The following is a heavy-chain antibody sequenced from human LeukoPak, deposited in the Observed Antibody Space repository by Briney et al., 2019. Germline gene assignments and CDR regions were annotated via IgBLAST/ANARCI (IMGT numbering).Heavy chain of an antibody. D-gene: IGHD3-10*02. Sequence: PGRSLRLSCAASGFTFDDYAMHWVRQAPGKGLEWVSGISWNSGSIGYADSVKGRFTISRDNAKNSLYLQMNSLRAEDTAVYYCAELGMIGGVWGKGTTVTISS. J-gene: IGHJ6*04. V-gene: IGHV3-9*01. CDR2: ISWNSGSI. CDR3: AELGMIGGV. CDR1: GFTFDDYA.